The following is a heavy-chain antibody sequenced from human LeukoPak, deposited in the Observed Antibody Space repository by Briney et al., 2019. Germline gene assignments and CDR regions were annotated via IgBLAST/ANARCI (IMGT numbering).Heavy chain of an antibody. Sequence: GGSLRLSCAASGFTFSSYSMNWVRQAPGKGLEWVSSISSSSSYIYYADSVKGRFTISRDNAKNSLYLQMNSLRAEDTAVYYCARDGLWFGKNVDYWGQGTLVTVSS. CDR2: ISSSSSYI. J-gene: IGHJ4*02. CDR1: GFTFSSYS. CDR3: ARDGLWFGKNVDY. D-gene: IGHD3-10*01. V-gene: IGHV3-21*01.